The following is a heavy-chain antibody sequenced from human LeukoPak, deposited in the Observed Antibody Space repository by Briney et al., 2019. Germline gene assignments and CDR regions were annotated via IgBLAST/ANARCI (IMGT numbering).Heavy chain of an antibody. J-gene: IGHJ4*01. CDR2: IRQDGGEI. D-gene: IGHD6-13*01. CDR1: GFTLSSYW. V-gene: IGHV3-7*01. CDR3: ARDGTAPGLYFDL. Sequence: GSLRLSCAVSGFTLSSYWMNWVRQAPGKGLEWVASIRQDGGEISYVDSVKGRFTMSRDNTKNSLYLQMSSLRADDTAVYYCARDGTAPGLYFDLWGQGTLVTVSS.